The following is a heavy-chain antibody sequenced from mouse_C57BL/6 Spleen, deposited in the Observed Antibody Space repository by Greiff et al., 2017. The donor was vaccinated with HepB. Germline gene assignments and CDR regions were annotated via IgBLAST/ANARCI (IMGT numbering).Heavy chain of an antibody. J-gene: IGHJ4*01. Sequence: EVNVVESGGGLVKPGGSLKLSCAASGFTFSDYGMHWVRQAPEKGLEWVAYISSGSSTIYYADTVKGRFTISRDNAKNTLFLQMTSLRSEDTAMYYCARPVDGQDYAMDYWGQGTSVTVSS. V-gene: IGHV5-17*01. CDR1: GFTFSDYG. D-gene: IGHD1-1*01. CDR2: ISSGSSTI. CDR3: ARPVDGQDYAMDY.